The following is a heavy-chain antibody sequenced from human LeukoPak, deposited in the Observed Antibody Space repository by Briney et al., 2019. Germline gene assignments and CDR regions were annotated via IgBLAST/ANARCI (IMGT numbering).Heavy chain of an antibody. V-gene: IGHV3-30*04. Sequence: GGSLRLSCAASGFTFSSYSIHWVRQPLGKGLEWVALISYDGRSKYYADSVNGRFTISRDNSKETLYLQMDSLRVEDTAVYYCARGPFTNAHYFDYWGQGTLATVSS. CDR1: GFTFSSYS. D-gene: IGHD2-2*01. J-gene: IGHJ4*02. CDR2: ISYDGRSK. CDR3: ARGPFTNAHYFDY.